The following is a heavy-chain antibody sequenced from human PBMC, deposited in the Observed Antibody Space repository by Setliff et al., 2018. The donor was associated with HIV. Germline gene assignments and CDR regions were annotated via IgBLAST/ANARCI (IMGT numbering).Heavy chain of an antibody. J-gene: IGHJ4*02. Sequence: PSETLSLTCTVSGGSVNSGGYYWTWIRQHPGKGLEWIGYVYYTATTYLNPSLGSRLTISVDTSKNQFSLKLSSVTAADTAVYYCTTIPRGYTSNWYSASFDWGQGTLVTVSS. CDR2: VYYTATT. V-gene: IGHV4-31*08. CDR1: GGSVNSGGYY. CDR3: TTIPRGYTSNWYSASFD. D-gene: IGHD6-13*01.